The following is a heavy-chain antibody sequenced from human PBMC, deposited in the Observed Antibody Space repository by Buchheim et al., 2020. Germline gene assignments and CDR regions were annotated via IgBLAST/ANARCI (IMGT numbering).Heavy chain of an antibody. Sequence: QVQLVQSGSELKKPGASVKVSCKASGYTFTSYAMNWVRQAPGQGLEWMGWINTNTGNPTYAQGFTGRFVFSLATSVSTAYLQISSLKAEDTAVYYCARGSSLPLVLVWGAYYYYYMDVWGKGTT. D-gene: IGHD2-8*02. CDR2: INTNTGNP. CDR3: ARGSSLPLVLVWGAYYYYYMDV. V-gene: IGHV7-4-1*02. J-gene: IGHJ6*03. CDR1: GYTFTSYA.